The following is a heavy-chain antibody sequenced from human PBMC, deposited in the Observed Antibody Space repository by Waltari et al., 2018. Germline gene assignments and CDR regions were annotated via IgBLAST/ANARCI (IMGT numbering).Heavy chain of an antibody. D-gene: IGHD3-16*01. Sequence: QVQLVQSGAEVKKPGAAVEVSCKASGYSFTDYLTPRVRRAPGQGLEWKEWINPSSGGTNCGHTFQDRVTMTRDTSTGTASMELIRLRTDYTAVYYCARGDSWYIDYWGQGTRVTVSS. CDR1: GYSFTDYL. J-gene: IGHJ4*02. CDR2: INPSSGGT. CDR3: ARGDSWYIDY. V-gene: IGHV1-2*02.